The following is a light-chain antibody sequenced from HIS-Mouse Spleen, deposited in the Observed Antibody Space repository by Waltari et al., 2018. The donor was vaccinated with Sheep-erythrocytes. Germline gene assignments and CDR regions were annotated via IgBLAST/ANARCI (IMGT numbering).Light chain of an antibody. CDR3: PAWDSSSVV. CDR1: KLGDKY. V-gene: IGLV3-1*01. Sequence: SYELTQPPSVSVSPGQTASITCSGDKLGDKYACWYQPKPGQSLVLVSYQDSQRPSGIPERFSGSNSGNTATLTISGTQAMDEADYYCPAWDSSSVVFGGGTKLTVL. J-gene: IGLJ2*01. CDR2: QDS.